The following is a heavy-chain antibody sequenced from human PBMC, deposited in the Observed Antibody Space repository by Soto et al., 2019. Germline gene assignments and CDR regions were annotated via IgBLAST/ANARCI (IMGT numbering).Heavy chain of an antibody. V-gene: IGHV3-74*01. CDR3: ARGGYSGYDSNLDY. J-gene: IGHJ4*02. Sequence: GGSLRLSCAASEFTFSSYWMHWVRQAPGKGLVWVSRINSDGSHTNYVDSVKGRFTISRDNAKNTLYLQMSSLRAEDTAVYYCARGGYSGYDSNLDYWGQGTPVTVSS. CDR2: INSDGSHT. CDR1: EFTFSSYW. D-gene: IGHD5-12*01.